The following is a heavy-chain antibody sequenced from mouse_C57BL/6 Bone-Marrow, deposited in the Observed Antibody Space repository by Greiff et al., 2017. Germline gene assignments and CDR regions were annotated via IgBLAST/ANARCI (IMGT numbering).Heavy chain of an antibody. CDR1: GFHIKDDY. Sequence: EVQLQQSGAELVRPGASVKLSCTASGFHIKDDYMHWVKQRPEQGLEWIGWIDPENGDTEYASKFQGKATITADTSSNTAYLQLSSLTSEDTAVYYCAYFATVAVRYYFDYWGQGTTLTVSS. CDR3: AYFATVAVRYYFDY. V-gene: IGHV14-4*01. D-gene: IGHD1-1*01. CDR2: IDPENGDT. J-gene: IGHJ2*01.